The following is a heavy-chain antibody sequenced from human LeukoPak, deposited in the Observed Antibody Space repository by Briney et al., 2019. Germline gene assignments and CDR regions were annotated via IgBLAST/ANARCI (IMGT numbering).Heavy chain of an antibody. V-gene: IGHV3-7*01. Sequence: GGSLRLSCAASGFTFSSYRMSWVRQAPGKGLEWVANINQDGSEKDYVDSVKGRFTISRDNAKNSLYLQMNSLRAEDTAVYYCAELGITMIGGVWGKGTTVTISS. CDR3: AELGITMIGGV. CDR2: INQDGSEK. J-gene: IGHJ6*04. D-gene: IGHD3-10*02. CDR1: GFTFSSYR.